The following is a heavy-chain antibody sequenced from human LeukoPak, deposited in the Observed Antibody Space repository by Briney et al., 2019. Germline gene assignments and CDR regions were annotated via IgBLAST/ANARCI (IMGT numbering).Heavy chain of an antibody. D-gene: IGHD6-19*01. V-gene: IGHV3-74*01. CDR3: ARVIYSGWEGELSD. CDR1: GFTFSSYW. CDR2: IYSDGSTT. Sequence: GGSLRLSCAASGFTFSSYWMHWVRHAPGKGLVWVSRIYSDGSTTSYADSVMGRFTISRDNAKNTLYLQMNSLRAEDTAVYYCARVIYSGWEGELSDWGQGSLVTVSS. J-gene: IGHJ4*02.